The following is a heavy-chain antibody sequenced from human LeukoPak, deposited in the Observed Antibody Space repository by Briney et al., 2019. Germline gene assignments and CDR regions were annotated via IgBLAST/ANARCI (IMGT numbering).Heavy chain of an antibody. CDR3: ARGTVTTLFDY. D-gene: IGHD4-11*01. V-gene: IGHV4-4*07. Sequence: SETLSLTCFVTGGSISYDYWSWIRQPAGKGLEWIGRLYTSGSTDYNPSLKSRVTMSVDTSKNQFSLKLGSVTAADTAVYYCARGTVTTLFDYWGQGTLVTVSS. CDR2: LYTSGST. CDR1: GGSISYDY. J-gene: IGHJ4*02.